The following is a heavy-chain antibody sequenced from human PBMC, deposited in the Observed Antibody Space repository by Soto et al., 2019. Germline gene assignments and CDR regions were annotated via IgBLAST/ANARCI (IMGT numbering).Heavy chain of an antibody. D-gene: IGHD5-12*01. Sequence: SETLSLTCTVSGVSISSSSYYWGWIRQPPGKGLEWIGSIYYSGSTYYNPSLKSRVTISVDTSKNQFSLKLSSVTAADTAVYYCAGLAKLNWFDPWGQGTLVSVSS. CDR2: IYYSGST. J-gene: IGHJ5*02. CDR1: GVSISSSSYY. V-gene: IGHV4-39*01. CDR3: AGLAKLNWFDP.